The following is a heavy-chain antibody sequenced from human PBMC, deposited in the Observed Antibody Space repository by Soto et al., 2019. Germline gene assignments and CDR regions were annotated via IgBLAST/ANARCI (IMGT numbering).Heavy chain of an antibody. V-gene: IGHV4-59*12. CDR2: IYYSGST. J-gene: IGHJ4*02. Sequence: PSETLSLTCTVSGGSISSYYWSWIRQPPGKGLEWIGYIYYSGSTNYNPSLKSRFTISRDNAKNSLYLQMNSLRAEDTAVYYCARTYYYDSSGYYYNFYWGRGTLVTVSS. CDR3: ARTYYYDSSGYYYNFY. CDR1: GGSISSYY. D-gene: IGHD3-22*01.